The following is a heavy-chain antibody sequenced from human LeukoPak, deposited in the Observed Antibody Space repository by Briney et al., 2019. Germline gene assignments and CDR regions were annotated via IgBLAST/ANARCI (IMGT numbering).Heavy chain of an antibody. J-gene: IGHJ5*02. CDR2: IYYSGST. V-gene: IGHV4-59*08. D-gene: IGHD5-18*01. Sequence: SETLSLTCTVSGGSISSYYWSWIRQPPGKGLEWIGYIYYSGSTNYNPSLKSRVTISVDTSKNQFSLKLSSVTAADTAVYYCARRADTDGWFDPWGQGTLVTVSS. CDR1: GGSISSYY. CDR3: ARRADTDGWFDP.